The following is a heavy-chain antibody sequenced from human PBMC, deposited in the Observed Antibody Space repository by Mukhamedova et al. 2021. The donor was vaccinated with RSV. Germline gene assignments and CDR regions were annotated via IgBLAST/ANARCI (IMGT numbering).Heavy chain of an antibody. J-gene: IGHJ2*01. Sequence: GWVSAHNGNTYYGQKVQGRVTMTSDTPTSTAYMELRSLRSDDTAVYYYARVGYGGNWYFDLWGRGSPVTVSS. D-gene: IGHD4-23*01. CDR3: ARVGYGGNWYFDL. CDR2: VSAHNGNT. V-gene: IGHV1-18*01.